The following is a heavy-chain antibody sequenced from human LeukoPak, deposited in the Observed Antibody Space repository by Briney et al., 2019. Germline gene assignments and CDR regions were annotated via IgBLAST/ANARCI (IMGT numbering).Heavy chain of an antibody. CDR1: GYTFTSYY. V-gene: IGHV3-64D*09. Sequence: SCTASGYTFTSYYMHWVRQAAGKGLEYVSAISANGGATYHADLVKGRFTISRDTSKNTLYLQMSSLRAEDTAMYHCVKDLYKGDTADWYFFHYWGQGTLVTVSS. J-gene: IGHJ4*02. CDR2: ISANGGAT. CDR3: VKDLYKGDTADWYFFHY. D-gene: IGHD3-9*01.